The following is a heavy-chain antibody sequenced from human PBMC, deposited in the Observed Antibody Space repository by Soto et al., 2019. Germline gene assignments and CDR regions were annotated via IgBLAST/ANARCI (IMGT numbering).Heavy chain of an antibody. CDR1: GGSISSYY. Sequence: SETLSLTCTVSGGSISSYYWSWIRQPPGKGLEWIGYIYYSGSTNYNPSLKSRVTISVDTSKNQFSLKLSSVTAADTAVYYCARGSSKGYSYGFGDAFDIWGQGTMVTVSS. CDR2: IYYSGST. D-gene: IGHD5-18*01. J-gene: IGHJ3*02. CDR3: ARGSSKGYSYGFGDAFDI. V-gene: IGHV4-59*01.